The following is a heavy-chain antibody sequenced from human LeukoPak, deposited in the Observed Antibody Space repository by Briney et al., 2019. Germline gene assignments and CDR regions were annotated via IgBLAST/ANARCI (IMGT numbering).Heavy chain of an antibody. J-gene: IGHJ4*02. CDR3: ARAVEHDYDFWSGPLDY. CDR2: ISSSSSTI. V-gene: IGHV3-48*01. Sequence: PGGSLRLSCAASGFTFSSYSMNWVRQAPGKGLEWVSYISSSSSTIYYADSVKGRFTISRDNAKNSLYLQMNSLRAEDTAVYYCARAVEHDYDFWSGPLDYWGQGTLVTVSS. D-gene: IGHD3-3*01. CDR1: GFTFSSYS.